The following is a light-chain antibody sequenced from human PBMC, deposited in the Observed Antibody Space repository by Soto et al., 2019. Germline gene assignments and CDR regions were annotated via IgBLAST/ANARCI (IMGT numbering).Light chain of an antibody. Sequence: IRLTQSPSSLSASVGDRVTITCRASQGVSSSLAWYQQKAGKAPNLLIYVASTLLSGVPSRFRGSGSGTDFTLTISSLQPEDFATYYCQHLHSYPFTFGQGTRLEIK. CDR3: QHLHSYPFT. V-gene: IGKV1-9*01. CDR2: VAS. J-gene: IGKJ5*01. CDR1: QGVSSS.